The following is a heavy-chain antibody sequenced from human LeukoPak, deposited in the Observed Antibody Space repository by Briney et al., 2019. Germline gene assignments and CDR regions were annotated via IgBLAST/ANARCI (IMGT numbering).Heavy chain of an antibody. CDR1: GGSFSGYY. Sequence: SETLSLTCVVYGGSFSGYYWSWIRQPPGKGLEWIGEIHHRGSTSYNPSLKSRVTISVDTSNNHLSLRLASVTTADTAVYYCARGHPPNLDVWGQGTTVTVSS. V-gene: IGHV4-34*01. J-gene: IGHJ6*02. CDR3: ARGHPPNLDV. CDR2: IHHRGST.